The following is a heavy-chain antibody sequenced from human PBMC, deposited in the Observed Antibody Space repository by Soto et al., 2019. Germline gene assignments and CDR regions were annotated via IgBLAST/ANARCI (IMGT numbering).Heavy chain of an antibody. CDR3: ARVRYSSSDEITLNWFDP. J-gene: IGHJ5*02. Sequence: SQTLSLTCAISGDSVSSNSAAWNWIRQSPSRGLEWLGRTYYRSKWYNDYAVSVKSRITINPDTSKNQFSLQLNSVTPEDTAVYYCARVRYSSSDEITLNWFDPGGQGTLVTVSS. V-gene: IGHV6-1*01. CDR1: GDSVSSNSAA. D-gene: IGHD6-6*01. CDR2: TYYRSKWYN.